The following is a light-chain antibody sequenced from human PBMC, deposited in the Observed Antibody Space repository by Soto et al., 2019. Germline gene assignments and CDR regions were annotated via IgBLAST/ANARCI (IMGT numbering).Light chain of an antibody. J-gene: IGLJ1*01. CDR3: CSYAGSYFPYV. CDR2: DVS. CDR1: SSDVGGYNY. V-gene: IGLV2-11*01. Sequence: QSALTQPRSVSGSPGQSVTISCTGTSSDVGGYNYVSWYQHHPGRAPKLMIYDVSKRPSGVPDRFSGSKSGNTASLTISGLQAEDEADYYCCSYAGSYFPYVFGTGTKVTVL.